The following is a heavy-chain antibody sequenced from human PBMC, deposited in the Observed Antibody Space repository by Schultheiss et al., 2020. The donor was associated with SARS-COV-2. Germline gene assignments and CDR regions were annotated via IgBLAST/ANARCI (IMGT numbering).Heavy chain of an antibody. CDR3: AREGYYYDSSGYYSSAY. V-gene: IGHV1-8*01. CDR2: MNPNSGNT. J-gene: IGHJ4*02. CDR1: GYTFTSYD. Sequence: GGSLRLSCKASGYTFTSYDINWVRQATGQGLEWMGWMNPNSGNTGYAQKFQGRVTMTRNTSISTAYMELSSLRSEDTAVYYCAREGYYYDSSGYYSSAYWGQGTLVTVSS. D-gene: IGHD3-22*01.